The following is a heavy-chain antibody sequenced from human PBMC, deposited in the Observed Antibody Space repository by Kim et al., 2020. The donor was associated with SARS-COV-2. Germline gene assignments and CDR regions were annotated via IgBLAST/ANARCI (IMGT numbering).Heavy chain of an antibody. J-gene: IGHJ4*02. CDR3: VSHTETSPVDY. CDR1: GGSIRNRNYY. Sequence: SETLSLTCTVSGGSIRNRNYYWSWIRQPPGKGLEWIATVYYAGSTDYTSSLKSRAIIFVDASRNQFSLRVNSVTAADTGVYYCVSHTETSPVDYWGQGTPVTVSS. V-gene: IGHV4-39*01. D-gene: IGHD2-2*01. CDR2: VYYAGST.